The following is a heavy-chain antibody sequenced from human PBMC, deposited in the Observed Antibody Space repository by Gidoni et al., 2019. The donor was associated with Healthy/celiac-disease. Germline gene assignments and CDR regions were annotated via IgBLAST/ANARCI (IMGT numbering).Heavy chain of an antibody. Sequence: QVQLVQSGAEVKKPGSSVKVSCQASGGTFSSYAISWVRKAHGQGLEWMGRIIPILGIANYAQKCQGRVTSTAEKSTSTAYMELSSLRAEDTAVYYCARGGLVVPASPTGEWFDPWGQGTLVTVSS. D-gene: IGHD2-2*01. J-gene: IGHJ5*02. CDR2: IIPILGIA. V-gene: IGHV1-69*04. CDR3: ARGGLVVPASPTGEWFDP. CDR1: GGTFSSYA.